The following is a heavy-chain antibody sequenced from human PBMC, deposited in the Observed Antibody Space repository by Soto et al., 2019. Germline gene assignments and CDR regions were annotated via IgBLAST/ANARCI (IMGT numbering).Heavy chain of an antibody. D-gene: IGHD2-2*01. CDR3: AGDPSHCSSTSCSGYYALDV. Sequence: WGSLRVSCASSGFTFSSYSMNWVRQAPGKGLEWASSTSSSGTYIHYADSLKGRFTTSRDNAKTSLYLQMISLRPEDTAVYYCAGDPSHCSSTSCSGYYALDVWGQGTTVTVSS. J-gene: IGHJ6*01. CDR2: TSSSGTYI. CDR1: GFTFSSYS. V-gene: IGHV3-21*01.